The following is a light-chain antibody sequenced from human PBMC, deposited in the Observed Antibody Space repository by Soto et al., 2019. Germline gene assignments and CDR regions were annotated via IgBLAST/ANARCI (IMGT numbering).Light chain of an antibody. Sequence: DVRITRSPSSLSASIGYIFTITFRASQSINTFLNWYHQKPGKAPDLLIYAASSLKSGVPSRFSGSGSGTHFTLTIAGLQPADFATYYCQQNYSLTITFGQGTRLEIK. CDR3: QQNYSLTIT. J-gene: IGKJ5*01. CDR1: QSINTF. CDR2: AAS. V-gene: IGKV1-39*01.